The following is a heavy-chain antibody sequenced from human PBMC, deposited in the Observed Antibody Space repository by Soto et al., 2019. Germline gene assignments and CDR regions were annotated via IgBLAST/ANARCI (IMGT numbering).Heavy chain of an antibody. CDR3: AREVGDSKWFDP. D-gene: IGHD1-26*01. J-gene: IGHJ5*02. CDR2: IYSDGST. CDR1: GGSISIYY. V-gene: IGHV4-4*07. Sequence: QVQLQESGPGLVKPSETLSLTCTVSGGSISIYYWSWIRQPAGKGLEWLGRIYSDGSTDYNPSLKRRVTMSVDAPKNQFALKLSSVTAADTAVYYCAREVGDSKWFDPWGQGNMVTVSS.